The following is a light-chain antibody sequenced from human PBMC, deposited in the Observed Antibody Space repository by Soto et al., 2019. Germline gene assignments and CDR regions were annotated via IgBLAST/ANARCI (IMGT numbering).Light chain of an antibody. J-gene: IGLJ1*01. CDR2: VNSDGSH. CDR3: QTWGTGIRV. CDR1: SGHSNYA. Sequence: LVLTQSPSASASLGASAKLTCTLSSGHSNYAIAWHQQQPEKGPRYLMKVNSDGSHRKGDGIPDRFSGSSSGAQRYLTISSLQSEDEADYYCQTWGTGIRVFGTGTKVTVL. V-gene: IGLV4-69*01.